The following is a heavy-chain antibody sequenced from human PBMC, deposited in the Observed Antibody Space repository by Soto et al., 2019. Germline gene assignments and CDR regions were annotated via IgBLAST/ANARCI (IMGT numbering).Heavy chain of an antibody. CDR3: AKDTTLWFGELSNAFDI. V-gene: IGHV3-23*01. CDR2: ISGSGGST. Sequence: GESLKISCAASGFTFSSYAMSWVRQAPGKGLEWVSAISGSGGSTYYADSVKGRFTISRDNSKNTLYLQMNSLRAEDTAVYYCAKDTTLWFGELSNAFDIWGQGTMVTVSS. CDR1: GFTFSSYA. D-gene: IGHD3-10*01. J-gene: IGHJ3*02.